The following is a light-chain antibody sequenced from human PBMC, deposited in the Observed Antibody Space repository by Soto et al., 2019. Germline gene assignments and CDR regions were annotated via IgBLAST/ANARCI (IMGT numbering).Light chain of an antibody. CDR3: AQSSNWPLIFT. Sequence: EIVLTQSPATLSLSPGERATLSCRASQSVSSYLAWYQQKPGQAPRLLIYDASNRATGIPARFSGSGSRTDFTLTISSLEPKDFPVYYCAQSSNWPLIFTSGTGTNVYIK. J-gene: IGKJ3*01. CDR2: DAS. V-gene: IGKV3-11*01. CDR1: QSVSSY.